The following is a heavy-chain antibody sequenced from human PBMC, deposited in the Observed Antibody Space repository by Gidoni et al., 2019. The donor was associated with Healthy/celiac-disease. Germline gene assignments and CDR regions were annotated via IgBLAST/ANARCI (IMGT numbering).Heavy chain of an antibody. CDR3: AREWGRTGHVFDI. CDR1: GFTFSTYA. V-gene: IGHV3-30*01. J-gene: IGHJ3*02. CDR2: ISYDGSNK. Sequence: QVQLVESGGGVVQPGRSLRLSCAASGFTFSTYAMHWVRQAPGKGLEWVAVISYDGSNKYYADSVKGRFTISRDNSKNTLYLQMNSLRAEDTAVYYCAREWGRTGHVFDIWGQGTMVTVSS. D-gene: IGHD2-2*01.